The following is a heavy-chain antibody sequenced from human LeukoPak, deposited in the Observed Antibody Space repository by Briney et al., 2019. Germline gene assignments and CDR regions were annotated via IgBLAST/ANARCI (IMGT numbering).Heavy chain of an antibody. Sequence: GGSLTLSCAASGFTFSSYLMSWVRQAPGKGLEWVANIKQDGSEKYYVDSVKGRFAISRDNAKNSLYLQMNSLRAEDTAVYYCARSIAARLGVSLDYWGQGTLVTVSS. CDR1: GFTFSSYL. CDR3: ARSIAARLGVSLDY. CDR2: IKQDGSEK. D-gene: IGHD6-6*01. V-gene: IGHV3-7*01. J-gene: IGHJ4*02.